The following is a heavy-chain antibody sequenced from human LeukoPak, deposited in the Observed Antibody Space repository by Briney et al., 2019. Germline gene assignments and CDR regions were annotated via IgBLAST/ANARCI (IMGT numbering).Heavy chain of an antibody. CDR2: IHSNGYT. V-gene: IGHV4-4*09. Sequence: SETLSLTCTVSGGSISGYYWSWIRQPPGQGLEWIAYIHSNGYTNYNPSLKSRVTISVDTSKNQFSLKVTSVTAADTAMYYCTKREGPMSGSYDFFDPWGQGTLVTVS. J-gene: IGHJ5*02. D-gene: IGHD1-26*01. CDR3: TKREGPMSGSYDFFDP. CDR1: GGSISGYY.